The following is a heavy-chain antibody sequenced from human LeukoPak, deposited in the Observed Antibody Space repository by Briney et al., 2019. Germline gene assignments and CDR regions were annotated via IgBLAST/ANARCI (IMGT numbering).Heavy chain of an antibody. CDR1: GLTFSRYR. Sequence: GGSLTLSCAASGLTFSRYRMSWVRQAPGKGLEWVANTKQGGSEEYYADSVMCRFTISRDNAKNSLYLQMGSLRAEDTAVYYCARSGSRGVVFDYWGQGTLVTVSS. CDR3: ARSGSRGVVFDY. D-gene: IGHD3-10*01. V-gene: IGHV3-7*01. CDR2: TKQGGSEE. J-gene: IGHJ4*02.